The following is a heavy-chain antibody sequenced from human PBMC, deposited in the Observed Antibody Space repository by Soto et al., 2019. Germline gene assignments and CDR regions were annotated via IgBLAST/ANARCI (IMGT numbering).Heavy chain of an antibody. V-gene: IGHV3-21*01. J-gene: IGHJ4*02. CDR3: ARVLRFLEWSSDY. Sequence: TGGSLRLSCAASGFTFSSYSMNWVRQAPGKGLEWVSSISSSSSYIYYADSVKGRFTISRDNAKNSLYLQMNSLRAEDTAVYYCARVLRFLEWSSDYWGQGTLVTVSS. D-gene: IGHD3-3*01. CDR2: ISSSSSYI. CDR1: GFTFSSYS.